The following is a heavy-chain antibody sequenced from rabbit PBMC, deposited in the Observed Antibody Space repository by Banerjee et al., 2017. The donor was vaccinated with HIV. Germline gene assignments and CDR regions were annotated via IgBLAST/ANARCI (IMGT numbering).Heavy chain of an antibody. CDR2: IYTGSGST. J-gene: IGHJ4*01. CDR3: VREVAAKFNL. Sequence: QSLEESGGGLVKPEGSLTLTCKASGFSFSGGAYMCWVRQAPGKGLEWIACIYTGSGSTYYASWANGRFTISRDNAQNTLFLQLNSLTAADTATYFCVREVAAKFNLWGPGTLVTVS. D-gene: IGHD4-1*01. V-gene: IGHV1S40*01. CDR1: GFSFSGGAY.